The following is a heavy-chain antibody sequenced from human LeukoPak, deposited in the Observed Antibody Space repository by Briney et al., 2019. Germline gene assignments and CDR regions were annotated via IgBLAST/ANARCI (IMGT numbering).Heavy chain of an antibody. V-gene: IGHV3-23*01. J-gene: IGHJ6*04. D-gene: IGHD2-2*01. CDR3: AKDYCSSTSCYYYYYYGMDV. CDR1: GFTVSSNY. Sequence: GGSLRLSCAASGFTVSSNYMSWVRQAPGKGLEWVSAISGSGGSTYYADSVKGRFTISRDNSKNTLYLQMNSLRAEDTAVYYCAKDYCSSTSCYYYYYYGMDVWGKGTTVTVSS. CDR2: ISGSGGST.